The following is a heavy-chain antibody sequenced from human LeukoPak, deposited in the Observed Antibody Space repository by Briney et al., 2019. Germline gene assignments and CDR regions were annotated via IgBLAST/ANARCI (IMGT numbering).Heavy chain of an antibody. CDR1: GFTFSSYG. Sequence: PGGSLRLSCAASGFTFSSYGMSWVRQAPGKGLEWVSAISGSGGSTYYADSVKGRFTISRDNSKNTLYLQMNSLRAEDTAVYYCAKDRELYSSGLFGYWGQGTLVTVSS. J-gene: IGHJ4*02. CDR2: ISGSGGST. CDR3: AKDRELYSSGLFGY. D-gene: IGHD6-19*01. V-gene: IGHV3-23*01.